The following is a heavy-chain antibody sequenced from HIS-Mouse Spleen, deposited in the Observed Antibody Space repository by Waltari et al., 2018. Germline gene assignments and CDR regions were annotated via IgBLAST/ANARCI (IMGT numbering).Heavy chain of an antibody. Sequence: QVQLVESVGGVVQPGRSLRPSCAASGSTSSSYGLHGVRQAPGKGLEWVAVISYDGSNKYYADSVKGRFTISRDNSKNTLYLQMNSLRAEDTAVYYCARESGSYGNWFDPWGQGTLVTVSS. CDR3: ARESGSYGNWFDP. CDR2: ISYDGSNK. V-gene: IGHV3-30*03. J-gene: IGHJ5*02. CDR1: GSTSSSYG. D-gene: IGHD1-26*01.